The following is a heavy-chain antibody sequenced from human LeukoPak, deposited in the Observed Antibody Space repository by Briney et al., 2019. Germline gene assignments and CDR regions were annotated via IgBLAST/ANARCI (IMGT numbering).Heavy chain of an antibody. CDR3: ARSLAAAGRSFDY. D-gene: IGHD6-13*01. V-gene: IGHV4-34*01. J-gene: IGHJ4*02. CDR2: INHSGST. Sequence: SETLSLTCAVYGGSFSGYYWSWIRQPPGKGLEWIGEINHSGSTNYNPSLKSRVTISVDTSKNQFSLKLSSVTAADTAVYYCARSLAAAGRSFDYWGKGTLVTVSS. CDR1: GGSFSGYY.